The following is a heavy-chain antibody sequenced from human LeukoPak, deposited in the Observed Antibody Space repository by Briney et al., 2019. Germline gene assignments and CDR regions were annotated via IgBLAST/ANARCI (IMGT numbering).Heavy chain of an antibody. V-gene: IGHV3-53*01. D-gene: IGHD5-18*01. CDR2: IYSGGST. CDR3: ARGGLYVNTAMIRHWYFHI. Sequence: GGSLRLSCAASGFTVSSNYMSWVRQAPGKGLEWVSVIYSGGSTFYADSVKGRFTISRDTYKNTLYLQMNSLRTEDTAVYYCARGGLYVNTAMIRHWYFHIWGRGTLVTVSS. J-gene: IGHJ2*01. CDR1: GFTVSSNY.